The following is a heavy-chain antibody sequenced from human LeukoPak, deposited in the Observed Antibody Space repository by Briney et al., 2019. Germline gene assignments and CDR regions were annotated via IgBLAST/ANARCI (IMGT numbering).Heavy chain of an antibody. CDR1: GFTFSSYA. J-gene: IGHJ4*02. Sequence: GGSLRLSCAASGFTFSSYAMHWVRQAPGKGLEWVAVTSYGGSNKYFADSVKGRFTISRDNSKNTLYLQMNSLRAEDTAAYYCAKDRTEGRSPYYFDYWGQGTLVTVSS. CDR2: TSYGGSNK. D-gene: IGHD4-17*01. V-gene: IGHV3-30*04. CDR3: AKDRTEGRSPYYFDY.